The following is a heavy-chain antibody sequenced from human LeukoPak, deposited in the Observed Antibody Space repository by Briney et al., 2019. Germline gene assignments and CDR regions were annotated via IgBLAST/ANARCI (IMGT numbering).Heavy chain of an antibody. CDR3: AKAPTAMDPEDY. Sequence: PGGSLRLSCAASGFTFSSDWMHWVRQPPGKGLVWVSGINTDGSATRFADSVKGRFTISRDNSKNTLYLQMNSLRAEDTAVYYCAKAPTAMDPEDYWGQGTLVTVSS. J-gene: IGHJ4*02. CDR2: INTDGSAT. V-gene: IGHV3-74*01. D-gene: IGHD5-18*01. CDR1: GFTFSSDW.